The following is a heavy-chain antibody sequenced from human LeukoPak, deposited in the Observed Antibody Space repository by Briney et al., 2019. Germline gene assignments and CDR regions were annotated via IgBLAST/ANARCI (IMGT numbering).Heavy chain of an antibody. D-gene: IGHD3-3*01. CDR3: ARTSDFWCGYSGYRIFDY. V-gene: IGHV1-2*02. J-gene: IGHJ4*02. Sequence: ASVKVSCKASGYTFTGYYMHWVRQAPGQGLEWMGWINPNSGGTNYAQKFQGRVTMTRDTSISTAYMELSRLRSDDTAVYYCARTSDFWCGYSGYRIFDYWGQGTLVTVSS. CDR1: GYTFTGYY. CDR2: INPNSGGT.